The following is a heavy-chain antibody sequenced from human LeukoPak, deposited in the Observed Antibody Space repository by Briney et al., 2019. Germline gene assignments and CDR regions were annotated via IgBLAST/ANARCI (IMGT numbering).Heavy chain of an antibody. D-gene: IGHD3-9*01. V-gene: IGHV1-8*01. CDR2: MNPNSGNT. CDR3: ARRGYDILTGTYYYGMDV. CDR1: GYTFTSYD. J-gene: IGHJ6*02. Sequence: GASVKVSCKASGYTFTSYDINWVRQATGQGLEWMGWMNPNSGNTGYAQKFQGRVTMTRNTSISTAYMELSSLRSEDTAVYYCARRGYDILTGTYYYGMDVWGQGTTVTVSS.